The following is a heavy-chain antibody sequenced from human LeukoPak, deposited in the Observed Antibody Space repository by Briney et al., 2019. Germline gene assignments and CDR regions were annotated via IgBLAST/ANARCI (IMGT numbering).Heavy chain of an antibody. J-gene: IGHJ4*02. CDR3: AVDNRDF. Sequence: SETLSLTCTVYGASVGDYYWSWIRQAAGKGLEWLGRIYTSGSTIYNPSLQSRVTISVDVSKNQYSLRLISMTAADTGIYYCAVDNRDFWGQGTLVTVSS. V-gene: IGHV4-4*07. CDR2: IYTSGST. CDR1: GASVGDYY. D-gene: IGHD2/OR15-2a*01.